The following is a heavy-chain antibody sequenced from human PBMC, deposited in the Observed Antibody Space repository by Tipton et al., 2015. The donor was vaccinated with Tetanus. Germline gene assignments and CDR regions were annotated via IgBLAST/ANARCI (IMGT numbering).Heavy chain of an antibody. V-gene: IGHV3-9*01. J-gene: IGHJ4*02. CDR1: GFTFDDYA. CDR2: ISWNSGSK. D-gene: IGHD1-26*01. CDR3: ARDPERGALNY. Sequence: SLRLSCAASGFTFDDYAMHWVRQAPGKGLEWVSGISWNSGSKGYADSVKGRFTISRDNARNSLYLQINSLRVDDTADYYCARDPERGALNYWGQGTRVTVSS.